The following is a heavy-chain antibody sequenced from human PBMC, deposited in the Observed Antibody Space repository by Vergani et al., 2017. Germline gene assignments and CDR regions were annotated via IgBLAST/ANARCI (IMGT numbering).Heavy chain of an antibody. CDR1: GFTFSSYG. V-gene: IGHV3-30*04. D-gene: IGHD2-8*01. CDR3: ARDFIGLMVYAIDWYFDL. Sequence: VQLVESGGGLVQPGGSLRLSCAASGFTFSSYGMHWVRKAPGKGLEWVAFISYDGSNKYYGDSVKGRFTISRDNSKNTLYLQMNSLRAEDTAVYYCARDFIGLMVYAIDWYFDLWGRGTLVTVSS. J-gene: IGHJ2*01. CDR2: ISYDGSNK.